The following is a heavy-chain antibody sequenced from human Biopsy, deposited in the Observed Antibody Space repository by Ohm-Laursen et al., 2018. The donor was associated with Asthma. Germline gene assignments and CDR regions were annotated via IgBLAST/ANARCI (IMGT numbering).Heavy chain of an antibody. CDR1: GYSLTDLS. J-gene: IGHJ4*02. D-gene: IGHD4-17*01. Sequence: ASVKVSCKISGYSLTDLSMHWVRQAPGQGLEWMGGHDHEEGGTVNTRRFQGRVTMTEDTSTDTAYTELSSLSSDDTAVYYCASDFPKDYVRYNFQFWGQGTLVTVSS. CDR3: ASDFPKDYVRYNFQF. CDR2: HDHEEGGT. V-gene: IGHV1-24*01.